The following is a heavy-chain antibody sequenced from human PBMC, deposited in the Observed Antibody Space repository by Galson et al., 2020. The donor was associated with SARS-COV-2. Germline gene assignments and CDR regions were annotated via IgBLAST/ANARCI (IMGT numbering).Heavy chain of an antibody. Sequence: ASVKVSCKASGYTFSNYGINWVRQAPGHGLEWMGWISAYKGDTNYAQKLQDRVTMTRDISTTTAYMELSSLRSDDTGIYYCTREGRDVGSGWYSDYWGQGTLVTVSS. J-gene: IGHJ4*02. CDR3: TREGRDVGSGWYSDY. V-gene: IGHV1-18*04. D-gene: IGHD6-19*01. CDR2: ISAYKGDT. CDR1: GYTFSNYG.